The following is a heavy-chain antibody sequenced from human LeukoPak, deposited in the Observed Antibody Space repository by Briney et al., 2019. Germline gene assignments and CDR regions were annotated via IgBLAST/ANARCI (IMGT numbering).Heavy chain of an antibody. CDR3: ARGGLLPAASGYLFDP. V-gene: IGHV4-30-2*01. D-gene: IGHD2-2*01. CDR1: GGSISSGGYC. Sequence: PSETLSLTCAVSGGSISSGGYCWSWIRQPPGKGLEWIGYIYHSGSTYYNPSLKSRVTISVDRSKNQFSLKLSSVTAADTAVYYCARGGLLPAASGYLFDPWGQGTLVTVSS. CDR2: IYHSGST. J-gene: IGHJ5*02.